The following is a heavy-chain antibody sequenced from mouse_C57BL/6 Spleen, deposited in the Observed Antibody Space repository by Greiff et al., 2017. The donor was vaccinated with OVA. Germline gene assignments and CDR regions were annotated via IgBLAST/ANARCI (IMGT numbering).Heavy chain of an antibody. J-gene: IGHJ4*01. V-gene: IGHV1-55*01. CDR3: ARSGTYYYGSSYVGYAMDY. CDR2: IYPGSGST. D-gene: IGHD1-1*01. CDR1: GYTFTSYW. Sequence: VQLQQSGAELVKPGASVKMSCKASGYTFTSYWITWVKQRPGQGLEWIGDIYPGSGSTNYNEKFKSKATLTVDTSSSTAYMQLSSLTSEDSAVYYCARSGTYYYGSSYVGYAMDYWGQGTSVTVSS.